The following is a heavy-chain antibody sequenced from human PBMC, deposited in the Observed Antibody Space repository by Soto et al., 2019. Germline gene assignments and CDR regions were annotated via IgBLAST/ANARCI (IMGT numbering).Heavy chain of an antibody. CDR3: AKDRHYYDSSGYPVD. Sequence: QVQLVESGGGVVQPGRSLRLSCAASGFTFSSYGMHWVRQAPGKGLDCVAGISYDGSNKYYADFVEGRFTISRDNSKNTLYLELNSLRPEDTAVYYCAKDRHYYDSSGYPVDWGQGTLVTVCS. CDR2: ISYDGSNK. V-gene: IGHV3-30*18. CDR1: GFTFSSYG. J-gene: IGHJ4*02. D-gene: IGHD3-22*01.